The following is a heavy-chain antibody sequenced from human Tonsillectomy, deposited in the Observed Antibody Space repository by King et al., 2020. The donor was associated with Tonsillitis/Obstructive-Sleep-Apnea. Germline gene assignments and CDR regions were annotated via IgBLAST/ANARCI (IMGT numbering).Heavy chain of an antibody. Sequence: IQLVQSGAEVKKPGASVKVSCKASGYTFTGYYMHWVRQAPGQGLEWMGRINPNSGGTNYAQTFQGRVTMTRDTSISTAYMELSRLRSDDTAAYYCARDLGYCSGGSCYSGVSFDIWGQGTMVTVSS. CDR3: ARDLGYCSGGSCYSGVSFDI. V-gene: IGHV1-2*06. CDR2: INPNSGGT. CDR1: GYTFTGYY. D-gene: IGHD2-15*01. J-gene: IGHJ3*02.